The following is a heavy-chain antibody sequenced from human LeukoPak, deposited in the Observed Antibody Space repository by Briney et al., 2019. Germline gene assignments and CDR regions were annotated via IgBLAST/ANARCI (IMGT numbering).Heavy chain of an antibody. CDR2: IYYSGST. J-gene: IGHJ4*02. CDR1: GGPISSGGYY. V-gene: IGHV4-31*03. D-gene: IGHD4-17*01. CDR3: ARVSGDYGFFDY. Sequence: PSQTLSLTCSVSGGPISSGGYYWSWIRQHPGKGLEWIGYIYYSGSTYYNPSLKSRVTISVDTSKNQFSLELSSVTAADTAVYYCARVSGDYGFFDYWGQGTLVTVSS.